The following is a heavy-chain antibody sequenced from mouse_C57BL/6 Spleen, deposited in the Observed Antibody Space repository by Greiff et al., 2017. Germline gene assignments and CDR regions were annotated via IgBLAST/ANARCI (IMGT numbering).Heavy chain of an antibody. J-gene: IGHJ3*01. CDR2: ISSGSSTI. CDR3: ARRDYDYDFAY. V-gene: IGHV5-17*01. D-gene: IGHD2-4*01. Sequence: EVQLQESGGGLVKPGGSLKLSCAASGFTFSDYGMHWVRQAPEKGLEWVAYISSGSSTIYYADTVKGRFTISRDNAKNTLFLQMTSLRSEDTAMYYCARRDYDYDFAYWGQGTLVTVSA. CDR1: GFTFSDYG.